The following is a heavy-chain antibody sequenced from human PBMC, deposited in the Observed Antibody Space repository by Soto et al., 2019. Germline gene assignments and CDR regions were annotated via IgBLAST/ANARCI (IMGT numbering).Heavy chain of an antibody. CDR1: GFTFSGYA. D-gene: IGHD3-22*01. Sequence: GGSLRLSCAASGFTFSGYAMSWVRQAPGKGLEWVSAISCSGGSTYYADSVKGRFTISIDNSNNTLYLQMNSLRAEDTAVYYCAKDPAQYYYDLTTRAGDXWGQGTLVTVSX. CDR2: ISCSGGST. CDR3: AKDPAQYYYDLTTRAGDX. J-gene: IGHJ4*02. V-gene: IGHV3-23*01.